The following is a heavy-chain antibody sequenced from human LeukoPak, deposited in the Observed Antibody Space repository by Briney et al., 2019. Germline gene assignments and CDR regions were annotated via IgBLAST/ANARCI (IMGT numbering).Heavy chain of an antibody. D-gene: IGHD4-17*01. CDR2: INHSGST. V-gene: IGHV4-34*01. Sequence: SETLPLTCAVYGGSFSGYYWSWIRQPPGQGLEWIGEINHSGSTKCNPSLKSRVTISVDTSKNQFSLKLSSVTAADAAVYYCARVPDYGDYADYWGQGTLVTVSS. CDR1: GGSFSGYY. CDR3: ARVPDYGDYADY. J-gene: IGHJ4*02.